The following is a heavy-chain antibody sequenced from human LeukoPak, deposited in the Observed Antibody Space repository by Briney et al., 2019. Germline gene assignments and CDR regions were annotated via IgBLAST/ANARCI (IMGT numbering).Heavy chain of an antibody. V-gene: IGHV4-59*08. D-gene: IGHD3-10*01. CDR1: GGSISSYY. Sequence: SETLSLTCTVSGGSISSYYWSWIRQPPGKGLEWIGYIYYSGSTNYNPSLKSRVTISVDTSKNQFSLKLSSVTAADTAVYYCASFGPFGDLFDPWGQGTLVTVSS. CDR3: ASFGPFGDLFDP. J-gene: IGHJ5*02. CDR2: IYYSGST.